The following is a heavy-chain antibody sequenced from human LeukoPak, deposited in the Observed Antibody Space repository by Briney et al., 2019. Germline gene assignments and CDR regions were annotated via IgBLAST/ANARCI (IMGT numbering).Heavy chain of an antibody. CDR1: GGSISSYY. V-gene: IGHV4-4*07. J-gene: IGHJ5*02. CDR3: ARAYCSGGTCYDSRGWFDP. Sequence: SETLSLTCTVSGGSISSYYWSWIRQPAGKGLESIGHISTSGSTNYNPSLKSRVTMSVDTSKNQFSLKLSSVTAADTAVYYCARAYCSGGTCYDSRGWFDPWGQGTLVTVSS. CDR2: ISTSGST. D-gene: IGHD2-15*01.